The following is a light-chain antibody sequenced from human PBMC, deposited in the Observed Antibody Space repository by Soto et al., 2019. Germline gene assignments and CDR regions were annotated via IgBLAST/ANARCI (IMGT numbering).Light chain of an antibody. CDR3: QQNSSSPPIT. Sequence: DIQMTQSPSSLSASVGDRVTITCRASQNIANFLNWYQQKPGKAPKLLIYAASSLQSGVPSRFSGGGLGTDFTLIICSLQSEDFATYYCQQNSSSPPITFGQGTRLDIK. J-gene: IGKJ5*01. CDR1: QNIANF. V-gene: IGKV1-39*01. CDR2: AAS.